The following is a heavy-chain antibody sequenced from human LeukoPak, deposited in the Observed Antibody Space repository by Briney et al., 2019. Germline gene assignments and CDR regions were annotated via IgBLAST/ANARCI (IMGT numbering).Heavy chain of an antibody. CDR2: IDPNSGDT. CDR3: ARDGSITFNWFDP. CDR1: GYTFTGYY. V-gene: IGHV1-2*02. D-gene: IGHD3-10*01. J-gene: IGHJ5*02. Sequence: GASVKVSCKASGYTFTGYYMYWVRQAPGQGLEWMGWIDPNSGDTNYAQKFQGRVTMTRDTSISTAYMELSRLRSDDTAVYYCARDGSITFNWFDPWGQGTLVTVSS.